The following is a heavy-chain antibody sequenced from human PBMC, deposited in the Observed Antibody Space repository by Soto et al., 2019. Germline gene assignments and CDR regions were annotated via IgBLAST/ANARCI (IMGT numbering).Heavy chain of an antibody. CDR1: VGSIRSGGYY. Sequence: PSETLSLTCTVSVGSIRSGGYYWTWIRQHPGKGLEWIGYIHYTGSTYYNPSLRSRVTISEDTSKNQFSLKLSSVTAAETAVYYCARDPISGMDVWGQGTTLTVSS. CDR2: IHYTGST. J-gene: IGHJ6*02. CDR3: ARDPISGMDV. V-gene: IGHV4-31*03. D-gene: IGHD3-3*02.